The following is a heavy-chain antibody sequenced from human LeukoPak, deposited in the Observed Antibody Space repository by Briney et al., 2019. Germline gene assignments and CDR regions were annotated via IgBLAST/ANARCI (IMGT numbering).Heavy chain of an antibody. D-gene: IGHD1-26*01. V-gene: IGHV4-59*01. J-gene: IGHJ4*02. CDR1: GGSISSYY. CDR3: ARGLEWELPYYFDY. CDR2: IYYSGST. Sequence: SETLSLTCTVSGGSISSYYWSWIRQPPGKGLEWIGYIYYSGSTNYNPSLKSRVTISVDTSKNQFSLKRSSVTAADTAVYYCARGLEWELPYYFDYWGQGTLVTVSS.